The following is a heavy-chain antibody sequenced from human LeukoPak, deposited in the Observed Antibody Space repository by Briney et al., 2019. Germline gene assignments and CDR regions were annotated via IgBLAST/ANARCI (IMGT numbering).Heavy chain of an antibody. CDR2: MNPNSGNT. D-gene: IGHD2-21*01. CDR3: AKDPGDIEIG. Sequence: GASVKVSCKASGYTFTSYDINWVRQATGQGLEWMGWMNPNSGNTGYAQKFQGRVTMTRDMSTSTVYMGLSSLRAEDTAVYYCAKDPGDIEIGWGQGTLVTVSS. J-gene: IGHJ4*02. V-gene: IGHV1-8*02. CDR1: GYTFTSYD.